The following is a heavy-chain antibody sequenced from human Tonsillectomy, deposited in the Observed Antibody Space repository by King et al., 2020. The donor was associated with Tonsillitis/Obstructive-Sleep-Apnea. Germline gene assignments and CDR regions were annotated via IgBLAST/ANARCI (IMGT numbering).Heavy chain of an antibody. CDR1: GFTFSDYY. V-gene: IGHV3-11*06. CDR2: ISSSSSYT. Sequence: VQLVESGGGLVKPGGSLRLSCAASGFTFSDYYMSWIRQAPGRGLEGVSYISSSSSYTNYAASVKGRFTISRDNAKNSLYLQMNSLRAEDTAVYYCAREAYCSSTSCPNWFDPWGQGTLVTVSS. D-gene: IGHD2-2*01. CDR3: AREAYCSSTSCPNWFDP. J-gene: IGHJ5*02.